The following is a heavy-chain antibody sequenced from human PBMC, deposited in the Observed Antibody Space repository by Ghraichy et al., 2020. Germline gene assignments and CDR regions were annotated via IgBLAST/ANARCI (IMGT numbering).Heavy chain of an antibody. CDR3: ARGGPYYGDYRPRWFDP. D-gene: IGHD4-17*01. CDR2: INHSGST. J-gene: IGHJ5*02. V-gene: IGHV4-34*01. Sequence: SETLSLTCAVYGGSFSGYYWSWIRQPPGKGLEWIGEINHSGSTNYNPSLKSRVTISVDTSKNQFSLKLSSVTAADTAVYYCARGGPYYGDYRPRWFDPWGQGTLVTVSS. CDR1: GGSFSGYY.